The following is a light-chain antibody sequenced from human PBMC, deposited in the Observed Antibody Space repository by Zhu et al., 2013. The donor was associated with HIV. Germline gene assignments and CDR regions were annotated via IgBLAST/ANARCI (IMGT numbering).Light chain of an antibody. CDR2: KAS. J-gene: IGKJ2*01. Sequence: DIQMTQSPSTLSASVGDRVTITCRASQSISNWLAWYQQKPGNVPKLLIYKASRLESGVPSRFSGSGSGTEFTLTISSLQPEDFAVYYCQQYNSGPYTFGQGTKLEIK. CDR1: QSISNW. CDR3: QQYNSGPYT. V-gene: IGKV1-5*03.